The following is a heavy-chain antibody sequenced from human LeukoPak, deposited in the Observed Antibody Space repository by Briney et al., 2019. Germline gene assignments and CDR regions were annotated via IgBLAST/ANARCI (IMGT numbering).Heavy chain of an antibody. V-gene: IGHV3-23*01. CDR3: AKDVGYCSSTSCYIFDY. CDR2: ISGSGGST. Sequence: GGSLRLSCAASGFTFSSYAMSWVRQAPGKGQEWVSAISGSGGSTYYADSVKGRFTISRDNSKNTLYLQMNSLRAEDTAVYYCAKDVGYCSSTSCYIFDYWGQGTLVTVSS. D-gene: IGHD2-2*02. CDR1: GFTFSSYA. J-gene: IGHJ4*02.